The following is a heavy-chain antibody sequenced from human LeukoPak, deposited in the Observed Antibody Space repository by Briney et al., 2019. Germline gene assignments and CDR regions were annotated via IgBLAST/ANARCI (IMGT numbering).Heavy chain of an antibody. Sequence: GESLKISCKGSGYSFTSYWIGWVRQMPGKGLEWMGIIYPGDSDTRYSPSFQGQVTISADKSISTAYLQWSSLKASDTAMYYCARPRPMIVVARWYAFDIWGQGTMVTVSS. J-gene: IGHJ3*02. CDR1: GYSFTSYW. V-gene: IGHV5-51*01. CDR2: IYPGDSDT. CDR3: ARPRPMIVVARWYAFDI. D-gene: IGHD3-22*01.